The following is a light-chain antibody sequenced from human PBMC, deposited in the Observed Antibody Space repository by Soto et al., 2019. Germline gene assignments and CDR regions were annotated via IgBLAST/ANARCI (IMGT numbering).Light chain of an antibody. V-gene: IGLV2-8*01. CDR1: SSDVCGYNY. J-gene: IGLJ2*01. CDR3: SSYAGSNGVV. CDR2: DVS. Sequence: QSALTQPPSASGSPGQSVTISCTGTSSDVCGYNYVSWYQQHPGKAPKLMIYDVSKRPSGVPDRFSGSKSGNTASLTVSGRQGEDEADYYCSSYAGSNGVVFGGGTKLTVL.